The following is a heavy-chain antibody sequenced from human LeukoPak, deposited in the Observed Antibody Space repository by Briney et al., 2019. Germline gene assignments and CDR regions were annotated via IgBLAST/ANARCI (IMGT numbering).Heavy chain of an antibody. V-gene: IGHV4-31*03. J-gene: IGHJ4*02. Sequence: PSQSLSPTCTVYGASISSGDYNWSWLRLHPGKGLEWIAYVYYTGRTNYNPSLKSRFTISVDTSKNQFSLNLNSVTAADTAVYYCARERAGAGANFDYWGQGTLVTVSS. CDR1: GASISSGDYN. CDR3: ARERAGAGANFDY. D-gene: IGHD3-10*01. CDR2: VYYTGRT.